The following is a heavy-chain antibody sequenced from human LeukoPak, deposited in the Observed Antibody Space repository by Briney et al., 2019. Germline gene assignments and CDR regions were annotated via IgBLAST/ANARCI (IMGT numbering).Heavy chain of an antibody. CDR2: INHSGST. Sequence: SGTLSLTCAVSGGSISSNNWWSWVRQPPGKGLEWIGEINHSGSTNYNPSLKSRVTISVDTSKNQFSLKLSSVTAADTAVYYCARVRYREVRGAPLDYWGQGTLVTVSS. J-gene: IGHJ4*02. V-gene: IGHV4-4*02. CDR3: ARVRYREVRGAPLDY. D-gene: IGHD3-10*01. CDR1: GGSISSNNW.